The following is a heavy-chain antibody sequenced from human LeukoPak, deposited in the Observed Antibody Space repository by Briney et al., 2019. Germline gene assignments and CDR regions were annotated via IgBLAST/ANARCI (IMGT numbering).Heavy chain of an antibody. J-gene: IGHJ4*02. CDR3: ARHIAAAGSAGRPFDY. CDR2: LSVRET. D-gene: IGHD6-25*01. CDR1: GGSITSRTYY. V-gene: IGHV4-39*01. Sequence: SETLSLTCTVSGGSITSRTYYWAWIRQAPGKGLEWIGSLSVRETKYNASLKSRVTISVDTSKNQFSLKLNSVTAADTAVYFCARHIAAAGSAGRPFDYWGQGTLVTVSS.